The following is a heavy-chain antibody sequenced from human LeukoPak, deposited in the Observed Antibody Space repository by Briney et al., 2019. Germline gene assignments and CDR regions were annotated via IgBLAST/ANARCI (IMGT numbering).Heavy chain of an antibody. D-gene: IGHD3-3*01. CDR2: ISSSSSTI. CDR1: GFTFSSYS. J-gene: IGHJ6*03. V-gene: IGHV3-48*01. Sequence: GGSLGLSCAASGFTFSSYSMNWVRQAPGKGLEWVSYISSSSSTIYYADSVKGRFTISRDNAKNSLYLQMNSLRAEDTAVYYCARESGSRNYDFWSGYYDYYYYYMDVWGKGTTVTVSS. CDR3: ARESGSRNYDFWSGYYDYYYYYMDV.